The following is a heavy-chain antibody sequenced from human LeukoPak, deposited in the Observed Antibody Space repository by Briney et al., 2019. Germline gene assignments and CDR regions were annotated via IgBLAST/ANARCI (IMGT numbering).Heavy chain of an antibody. CDR3: ARDARGWSGFDY. CDR1: GDSISSYY. Sequence: SETLSLTCSVSGDSISSYYWSWIRQPAGKGREWIGRIYTTGDTDYNPSPKSRVTMSVDTSKNQFSLNLSSVTAADTAVYYCARDARGWSGFDYWGQGTLVTVSS. D-gene: IGHD3-3*01. J-gene: IGHJ4*02. CDR2: IYTTGDT. V-gene: IGHV4-4*07.